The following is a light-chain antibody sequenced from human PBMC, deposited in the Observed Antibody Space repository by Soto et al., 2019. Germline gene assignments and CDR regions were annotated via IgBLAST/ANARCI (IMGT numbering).Light chain of an antibody. J-gene: IGKJ1*01. Sequence: EIVMTQSPATLSLSPGERATLSCRASQSVDKYLVWYQQKPGQAPRLLIYDASNRATGIPARFSGSGSGTEFTLTISSLEPEDFAVYYCQQRGNRPPWTFGQGTKVDIK. CDR1: QSVDKY. CDR2: DAS. CDR3: QQRGNRPPWT. V-gene: IGKV3-11*01.